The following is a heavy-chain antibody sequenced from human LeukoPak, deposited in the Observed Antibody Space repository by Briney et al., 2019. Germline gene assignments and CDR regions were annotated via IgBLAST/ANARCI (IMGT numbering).Heavy chain of an antibody. CDR3: ARGVEGYDVSGFYYDY. CDR1: GGSVNSGGFS. J-gene: IGHJ4*02. CDR2: VYHTGNM. V-gene: IGHV4-30-2*01. Sequence: SQTLSLTCAVSGGSVNSGGFSWTWIRRPPGKGLEWIGYVYHTGNMYFNPSLEGRVTISLDTSKNQFSLELTSVTAAETAVYFCARGVEGYDVSGFYYDYWGQGTLVTVSS. D-gene: IGHD3-22*01.